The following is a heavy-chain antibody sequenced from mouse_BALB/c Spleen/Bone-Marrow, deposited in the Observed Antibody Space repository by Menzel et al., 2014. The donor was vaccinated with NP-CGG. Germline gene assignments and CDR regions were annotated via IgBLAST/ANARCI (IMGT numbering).Heavy chain of an antibody. J-gene: IGHJ4*01. CDR2: IWSGGST. V-gene: IGHV2-4-1*01. CDR1: GFSLTSYG. CDR3: ARRPDYGYSSYAMDY. Sequence: VQRVESGPGLVQPSQSLSITCTVSGFSLTSYGVHWVRQSPGKGLEWLGVIWSGGSTDYNAAFISRLSISKDNSKSQVFFKMNSLQADDTAIYYCARRPDYGYSSYAMDYWGQGTSVTVSS. D-gene: IGHD1-2*01.